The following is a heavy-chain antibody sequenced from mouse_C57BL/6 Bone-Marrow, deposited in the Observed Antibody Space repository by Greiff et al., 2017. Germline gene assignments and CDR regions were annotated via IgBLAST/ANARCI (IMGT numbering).Heavy chain of an antibody. D-gene: IGHD1-1*02. CDR1: GFNIKDDY. J-gene: IGHJ2*01. Sequence: VQLQQSGAELVRPGASVKLSCTASGFNIKDDYMHWVKQRPEQGLEWIGWIDPENGDTEYASKFQGKATITADTSSNTAYLQLRSLTSEDTAVYYCTTVYGQFDYWGQGTTLTVSS. CDR3: TTVYGQFDY. CDR2: IDPENGDT. V-gene: IGHV14-4*01.